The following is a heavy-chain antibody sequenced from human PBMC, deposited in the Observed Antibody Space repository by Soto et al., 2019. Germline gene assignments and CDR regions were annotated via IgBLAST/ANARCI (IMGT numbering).Heavy chain of an antibody. V-gene: IGHV3-48*01. D-gene: IGHD3-10*01. CDR1: GFTFSSYS. CDR2: ISSSSGTI. J-gene: IGHJ6*02. CDR3: AGDALELRFGELLETGLYYYYGMDV. Sequence: GGSLRLSCAASGFTFSSYSMNWVRQAPGKGLEWISYISSSSGTIYYADSVKGRFTISRDNAKNSLYLQMNSLRAEDTAVYYCAGDALELRFGELLETGLYYYYGMDVWGQGTTVTVSS.